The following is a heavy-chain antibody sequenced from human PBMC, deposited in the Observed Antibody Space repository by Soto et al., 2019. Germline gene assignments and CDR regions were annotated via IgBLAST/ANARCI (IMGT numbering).Heavy chain of an antibody. Sequence: PGGSPRLSCAASGFTFSSYGMHWVRQAPGKGLEWVAVIWYDGSNKYYADSVKGRFTISRDNSKNTLYLQMNSLRAEDTAVYYCARDYNLFPDTAMGPIDYWGQGTLVTVSS. V-gene: IGHV3-33*01. D-gene: IGHD5-18*01. CDR1: GFTFSSYG. J-gene: IGHJ4*02. CDR3: ARDYNLFPDTAMGPIDY. CDR2: IWYDGSNK.